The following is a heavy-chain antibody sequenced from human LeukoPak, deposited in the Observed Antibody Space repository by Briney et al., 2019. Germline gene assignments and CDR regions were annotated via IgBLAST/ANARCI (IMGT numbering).Heavy chain of an antibody. CDR3: ARVLRGSGCIDY. J-gene: IGHJ4*02. CDR1: GYSISSGYY. Sequence: SETLSLTCTVSGYSISSGYYWGWIRQPPGKGLEWIGSIYHSGSTYYNPSLKSRVTISADTSKNQFSLKLSSVTAADTAVYYCARVLRGSGCIDYWGQGTLVTVSS. D-gene: IGHD2-15*01. V-gene: IGHV4-38-2*02. CDR2: IYHSGST.